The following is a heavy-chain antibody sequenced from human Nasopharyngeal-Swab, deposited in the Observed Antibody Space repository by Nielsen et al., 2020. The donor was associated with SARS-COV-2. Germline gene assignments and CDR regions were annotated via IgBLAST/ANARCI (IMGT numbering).Heavy chain of an antibody. CDR2: INSDGSST. CDR3: AKDYYDSSGYHPDAFDI. Sequence: GGSLRLSCAASGFTFSSYWMHWVRQAPGKGLVWVSRINSDGSSTTYADSAKGRFTISRDNAKNTLYLQMNSLRAEDTAVYYCAKDYYDSSGYHPDAFDIWGQGTMVTVSS. J-gene: IGHJ3*02. CDR1: GFTFSSYW. D-gene: IGHD3-22*01. V-gene: IGHV3-74*01.